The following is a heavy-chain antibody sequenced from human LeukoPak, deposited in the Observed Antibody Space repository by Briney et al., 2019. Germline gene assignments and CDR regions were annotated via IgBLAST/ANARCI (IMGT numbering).Heavy chain of an antibody. CDR3: ARLTTRESRYYDFWSGYNNWFDP. J-gene: IGHJ5*02. CDR1: GGSISSYY. D-gene: IGHD3-3*01. V-gene: IGHV4-59*08. CDR2: IYYSGST. Sequence: SETLSLTCTVSGGSISSYYWSWIRQPPGKGLEWIGYIYYSGSTNYNPSLKSRVTISVDTSKNQFSLKLSSVTAADTAVYYCARLTTRESRYYDFWSGYNNWFDPWGQGTLVTVSS.